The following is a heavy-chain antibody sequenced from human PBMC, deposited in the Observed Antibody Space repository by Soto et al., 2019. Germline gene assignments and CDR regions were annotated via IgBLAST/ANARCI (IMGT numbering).Heavy chain of an antibody. V-gene: IGHV4-61*01. J-gene: IGHJ6*02. Sequence: PSETLSLTCTVSGGSVSSGSYYWSWIRQPPGKGLEWIGYIYYGGSTNYNPSLKSRVTISVDTSKNQFSLKLSSVTAADTAVYYCAAFCDFWSGYSPGVYYYSYGMDVGGQGTTVTVSS. D-gene: IGHD3-3*01. CDR2: IYYGGST. CDR3: AAFCDFWSGYSPGVYYYSYGMDV. CDR1: GGSVSSGSYY.